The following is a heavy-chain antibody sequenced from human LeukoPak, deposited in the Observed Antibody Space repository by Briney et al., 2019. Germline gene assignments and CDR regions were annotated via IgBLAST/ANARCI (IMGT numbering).Heavy chain of an antibody. D-gene: IGHD6-19*01. V-gene: IGHV1-69*13. CDR2: IIPIFGTA. J-gene: IGHJ4*02. CDR1: GGTFSSYA. CDR3: AREYSSGPKDY. Sequence: ASVKVSCKASGGTFSSYAISWVRQAPGQGLEWMGGIIPIFGTANYAQKFQGRVTITADESTSTAYMELRSLRSDDTAVYYCAREYSSGPKDYWGQGTLVTVSS.